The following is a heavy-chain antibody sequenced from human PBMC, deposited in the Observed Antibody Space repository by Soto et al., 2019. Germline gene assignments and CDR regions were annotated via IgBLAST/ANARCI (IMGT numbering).Heavy chain of an antibody. J-gene: IGHJ4*02. V-gene: IGHV3-74*03. CDR3: ASYNWNRLCEY. Sequence: WGSRRLSCTASGFSFSTSYMYWARQGPGQGLVWVSRISHDGTHTKYADSVKGRFAISRENAKNKLYIQMSSLRADDTAFYYCASYNWNRLCEYWGQETLVSVSS. CDR1: GFSFSTSY. CDR2: ISHDGTHT. D-gene: IGHD1-20*01.